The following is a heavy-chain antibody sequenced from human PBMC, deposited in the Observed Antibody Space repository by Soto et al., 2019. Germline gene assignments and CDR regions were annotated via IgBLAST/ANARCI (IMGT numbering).Heavy chain of an antibody. D-gene: IGHD2-15*01. CDR3: AKDRVPDGIYSSDY. V-gene: IGHV3-23*01. J-gene: IGHJ4*02. CDR1: GFSFRDFS. CDR2: IDLSGTTT. Sequence: PGGSLRLSCAASGFSFRDFSMNWFRQAPGKGLEWVSFIDLSGTTTYYRDSVKGRFTMSKDKSRKTVYLQMNSLRVEDTAIYYCAKDRVPDGIYSSDYRGQGVLVTVSS.